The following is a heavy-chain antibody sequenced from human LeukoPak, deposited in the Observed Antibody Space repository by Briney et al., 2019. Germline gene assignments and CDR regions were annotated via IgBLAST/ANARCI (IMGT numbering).Heavy chain of an antibody. CDR2: IYYSGST. J-gene: IGHJ4*02. V-gene: IGHV4-59*11. Sequence: SETLSLTCTVSGGPISSHYWSWIRQPPGKGLEWIGYIYYSGSTNYNPSLKSRVTISVDTSKNQFSLKLSSVTAADTAVYYCARFIGYYFDYWGQGTLVTVSS. CDR3: ARFIGYYFDY. D-gene: IGHD3-10*01. CDR1: GGPISSHY.